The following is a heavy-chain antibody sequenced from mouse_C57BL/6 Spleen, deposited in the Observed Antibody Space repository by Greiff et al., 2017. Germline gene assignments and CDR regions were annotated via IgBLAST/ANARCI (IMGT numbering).Heavy chain of an antibody. J-gene: IGHJ4*01. CDR1: GYTFTSYW. D-gene: IGHD1-1*01. Sequence: QVQLQQPGAELVKPGASVKLSCKASGYTFTSYWMHWVKQRPGQGLEWIGMIHPNSGSTNYNEKFKSKATLTVDKSSSTAYMQLSSLTSEDSAVYYCARKKLFGTTVVAPYYYAMDYWGQGTSVTVSS. CDR3: ARKKLFGTTVVAPYYYAMDY. V-gene: IGHV1-64*01. CDR2: IHPNSGST.